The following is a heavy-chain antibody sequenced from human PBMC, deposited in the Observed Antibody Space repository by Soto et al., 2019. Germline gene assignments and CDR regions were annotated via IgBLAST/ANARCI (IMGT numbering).Heavy chain of an antibody. CDR2: IDYSGGT. Sequence: QVQLQESGPGLVKPSETLSLTCSVSGDSVRSYYWSWVRLPPGKGLEWIGYIDYSGGTNYNPSLKSRVTISVDTSNNQVSRKLSSVTAADTAVYYCATYGYSGSQGGYYFDYWGQGTLFTVSS. CDR3: ATYGYSGSQGGYYFDY. D-gene: IGHD6-13*01. V-gene: IGHV4-59*02. J-gene: IGHJ4*02. CDR1: GDSVRSYY.